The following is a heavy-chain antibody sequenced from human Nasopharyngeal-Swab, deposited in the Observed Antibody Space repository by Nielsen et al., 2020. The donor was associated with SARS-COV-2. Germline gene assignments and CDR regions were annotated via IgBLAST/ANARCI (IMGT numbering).Heavy chain of an antibody. V-gene: IGHV3-49*04. J-gene: IGHJ3*02. CDR2: IRSQAYGGTT. CDR1: GFTFGDYA. D-gene: IGHD3-22*01. CDR3: TFDSSGYYPHDAFDI. Sequence: GESLKISCTASGFTFGDYAMSWVRQAPGKGLEWVGFIRSQAYGGTTEYAASVKGRFTISRDDSKSIAYLQMNSLKTEDTAVYYCTFDSSGYYPHDAFDIWGQGTMVTVSS.